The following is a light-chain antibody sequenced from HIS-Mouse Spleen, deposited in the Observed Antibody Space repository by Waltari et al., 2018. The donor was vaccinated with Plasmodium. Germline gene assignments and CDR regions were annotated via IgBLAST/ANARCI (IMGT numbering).Light chain of an antibody. CDR2: GAS. CDR1: QSVSSN. J-gene: IGKJ3*01. CDR3: QQYNNWSFT. Sequence: EITMTQSPATLSVPPGERATLPCRASQSVSSNLAWYQQTPGQAPRLLIYGASTRATGSPARFSGSGSGTEFTLTISSLQSEDFAVYDCQQYNNWSFTFGPGTKVDIK. V-gene: IGKV3-15*01.